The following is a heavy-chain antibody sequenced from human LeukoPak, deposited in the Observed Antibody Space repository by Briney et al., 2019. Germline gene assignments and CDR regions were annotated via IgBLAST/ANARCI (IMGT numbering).Heavy chain of an antibody. CDR1: GGSISNYY. CDR2: IYYSGTT. V-gene: IGHV4-59*01. Sequence: ASETLSLTCTVSGGSISNYYWNWIRQPPGKGLEWIGYIYYSGTTNYNPSLKSRVSMSVDTSKNQFSLKLSSVTAADTAVYYCARYGGYYSNWFDPWGQGTLVTVSS. D-gene: IGHD3-22*01. J-gene: IGHJ5*02. CDR3: ARYGGYYSNWFDP.